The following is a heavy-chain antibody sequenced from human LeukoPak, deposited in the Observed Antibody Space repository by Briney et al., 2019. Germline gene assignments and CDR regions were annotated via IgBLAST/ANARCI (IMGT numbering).Heavy chain of an antibody. D-gene: IGHD3-10*01. J-gene: IGHJ4*02. CDR3: AKETDYFGSGSYSSN. Sequence: GGSLRLSCAASGFSFSSYAMNWVRQAPGKGLEWVSAISGSGGSTYYADSVKGRFTISRDNSKNTLYLQVNSLRAEDTAVYYCAKETDYFGSGSYSSNWGQGTLVTVSS. CDR1: GFSFSSYA. V-gene: IGHV3-23*01. CDR2: ISGSGGST.